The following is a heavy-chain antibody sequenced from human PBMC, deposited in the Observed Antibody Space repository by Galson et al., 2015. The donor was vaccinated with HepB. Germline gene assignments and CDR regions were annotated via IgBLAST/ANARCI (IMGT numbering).Heavy chain of an antibody. D-gene: IGHD3-22*01. CDR1: GFTFSSYA. V-gene: IGHV3-30*04. CDR3: ARDRGSYDSSGTLRGYFDY. Sequence: SLRLSCAASGFTFSSYAMHWVRQAPGKGLEWVAVISYDGSNKYYADSVKGRFTISRDNSKNTLYLQMNSLRAEDTAVYYCARDRGSYDSSGTLRGYFDYWGQGTLVTVSS. CDR2: ISYDGSNK. J-gene: IGHJ4*02.